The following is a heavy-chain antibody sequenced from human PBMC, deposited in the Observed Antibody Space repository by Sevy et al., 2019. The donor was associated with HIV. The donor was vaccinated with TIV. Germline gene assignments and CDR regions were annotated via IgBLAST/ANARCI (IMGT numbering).Heavy chain of an antibody. Sequence: GGSLRLSRAASGFTFSSYAMHWVRQAPGKGLEWVAVISYDGSNKYYADSVKGRFTISRDNSKNTLYLQMNSLRAEDTAVYYCAREVAGRIAVAGISYYGMDVWGQGTTVTVSS. J-gene: IGHJ6*02. CDR3: AREVAGRIAVAGISYYGMDV. D-gene: IGHD6-19*01. CDR1: GFTFSSYA. CDR2: ISYDGSNK. V-gene: IGHV3-30-3*01.